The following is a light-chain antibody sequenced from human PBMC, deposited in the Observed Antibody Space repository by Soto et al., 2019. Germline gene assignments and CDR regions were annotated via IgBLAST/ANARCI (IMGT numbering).Light chain of an antibody. V-gene: IGKV3-20*01. CDR1: QSVSSSY. Sequence: EVVLTQSPGTLSLSPGERATLSRRASQSVSSSYVAWYQQKRGQAPRLLMYGASSRATGIPDRFSGSGSGTDFTLTISRLEPEDFVLYYCQHFRAFGQGTKVDIK. CDR2: GAS. J-gene: IGKJ1*01. CDR3: QHFRA.